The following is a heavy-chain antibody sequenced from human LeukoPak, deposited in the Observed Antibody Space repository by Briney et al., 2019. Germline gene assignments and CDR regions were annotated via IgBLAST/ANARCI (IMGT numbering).Heavy chain of an antibody. CDR3: ARGQAVAGTPYYFDY. J-gene: IGHJ4*02. D-gene: IGHD6-19*01. V-gene: IGHV1-18*01. CDR2: ISAYSGNT. Sequence: ASVKVSCKASGYTFTSYGISWVRQAPGQGLEWMGWISAYSGNTNYAQKLQGRVTMTTDTSTSTAYMGLRSLRSDDTAVYYCARGQAVAGTPYYFDYWGQGTLVTVSS. CDR1: GYTFTSYG.